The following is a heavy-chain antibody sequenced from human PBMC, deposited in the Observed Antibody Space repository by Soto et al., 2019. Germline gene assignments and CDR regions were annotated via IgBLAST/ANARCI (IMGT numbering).Heavy chain of an antibody. D-gene: IGHD4-17*01. CDR1: GGSISSYY. Sequence: QVQLQESGPGLVKPSETLSLTCTVSGGSISSYYWSWIRQPPGKGLEWIGYIYYSGSTNYNPSLKSRVTISVDTSKNQFSLKLSSVTAADTAVYYRARTTVTDAFDIWGQGTMVTVSS. CDR2: IYYSGST. CDR3: ARTTVTDAFDI. J-gene: IGHJ3*02. V-gene: IGHV4-59*01.